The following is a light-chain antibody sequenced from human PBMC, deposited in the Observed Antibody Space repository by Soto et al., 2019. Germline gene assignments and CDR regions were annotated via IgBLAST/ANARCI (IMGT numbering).Light chain of an antibody. J-gene: IGLJ3*02. CDR1: SSDAGNYNF. V-gene: IGLV2-23*01. CDR2: EDS. CDR3: CRYAGGSTSWV. Sequence: QSALTQPPSASGSPGQSITISCTGTSSDAGNYNFVSWYQQHPGKAPKLIIYEDSTRPSGVSNRISGSKSGNTASLMISGGQAADDDDYYYCRYAGGSTSWVFGGGTKVTVL.